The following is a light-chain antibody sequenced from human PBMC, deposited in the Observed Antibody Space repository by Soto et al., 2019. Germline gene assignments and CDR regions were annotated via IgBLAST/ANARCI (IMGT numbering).Light chain of an antibody. CDR2: GAS. CDR1: QSISNY. CDR3: QQSYSAPIT. J-gene: IGKJ5*01. V-gene: IGKV1-39*01. Sequence: DIQMTQSPSSLSASVGGRVIITCRASQSISNYLTWYQQKPGKAPQLLIFGASSLQSGVPSRFSGSGSGTNFTLTISSLRPEDFAAYYCQQSYSAPITFGQGTRLEIK.